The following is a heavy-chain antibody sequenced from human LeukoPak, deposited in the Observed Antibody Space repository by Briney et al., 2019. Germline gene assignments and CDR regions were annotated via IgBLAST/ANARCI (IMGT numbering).Heavy chain of an antibody. Sequence: ASVKVSCKASGYTFTSYGITWVRQAPGQGLEWMGWISVDNGNTNYAQKFQGRLTMTADTSTSTAYMDLGSLRSDDTAVYYCARGRFPGSGSRYNSFDYWSQGTLVTVSS. V-gene: IGHV1-18*01. J-gene: IGHJ4*02. CDR3: ARGRFPGSGSRYNSFDY. D-gene: IGHD3-10*01. CDR1: GYTFTSYG. CDR2: ISVDNGNT.